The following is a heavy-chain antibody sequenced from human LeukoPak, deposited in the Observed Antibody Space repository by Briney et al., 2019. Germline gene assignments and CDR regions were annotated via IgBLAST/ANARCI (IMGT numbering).Heavy chain of an antibody. D-gene: IGHD3-22*01. CDR3: ARDSLPRGYDSSGYYGAGFDY. CDR1: GFTFSSYS. J-gene: IGHJ4*02. CDR2: ISSSSSTI. Sequence: PGGSLRLSCAASGFTFSSYSMNWVRQAPGKGLEWVSYISSSSSTIYYADSVKGRFTISRDNAKNSLYLQMNSLRAEDTAVYYCARDSLPRGYDSSGYYGAGFDYWGQGTLVTVSS. V-gene: IGHV3-48*04.